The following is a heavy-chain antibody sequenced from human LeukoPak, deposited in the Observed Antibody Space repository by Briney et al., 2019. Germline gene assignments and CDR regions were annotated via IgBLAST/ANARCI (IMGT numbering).Heavy chain of an antibody. CDR1: GYTFSGYY. D-gene: IGHD3-16*02. CDR2: INFNSGDT. CDR3: ARSGYDYVWGSYRPDYYFDY. J-gene: IGHJ4*03. V-gene: IGHV1-2*02. Sequence: GASVKVSCKASGYTFSGYYIHWVRQAPGQGLEWMGWINFNSGDTNYAQKFQGRVTVTRDASISTTYMELSSLRAEDTAVYYCARSGYDYVWGSYRPDYYFDYWGQGSMVTVSS.